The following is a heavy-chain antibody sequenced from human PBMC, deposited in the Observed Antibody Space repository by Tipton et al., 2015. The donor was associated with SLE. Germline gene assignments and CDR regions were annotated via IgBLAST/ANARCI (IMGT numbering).Heavy chain of an antibody. CDR3: ARGGTARTLLS. D-gene: IGHD3-16*01. CDR2: IYYSGST. Sequence: TWVRQAPGKGLEWIGYIYYSGSTYYNPSLKSRVTISVDTSKNQFSLKLTSVTAADTAVYYCARGGTARTLLSWGQGTLVTVSS. V-gene: IGHV4-30-4*08. J-gene: IGHJ4*02.